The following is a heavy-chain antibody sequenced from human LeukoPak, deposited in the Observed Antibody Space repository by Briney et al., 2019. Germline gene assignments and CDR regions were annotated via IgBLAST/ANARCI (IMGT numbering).Heavy chain of an antibody. J-gene: IGHJ6*04. V-gene: IGHV3-23*01. Sequence: GGSLRLSCVASGFTFSSYAMSWVRQAPGKGLEWVSAISGSGGSTYYADSVKARFTISRDNSKNTLYLQMNSLRVEDTAVYSCAKDPSYDYGMDVWGKGTTVTVSS. CDR3: AKDPSYDYGMDV. CDR2: ISGSGGST. CDR1: GFTFSSYA.